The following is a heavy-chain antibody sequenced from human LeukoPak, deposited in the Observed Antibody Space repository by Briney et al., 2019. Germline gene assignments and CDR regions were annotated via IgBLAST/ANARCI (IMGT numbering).Heavy chain of an antibody. V-gene: IGHV1-8*02. D-gene: IGHD3-10*01. CDR2: MNPKSGNT. CDR3: ARGLSSAAVLWFGELIRWFDP. J-gene: IGHJ5*02. CDR1: GYTFTSYD. Sequence: ASVKVSCKASGYTFTSYDINWVRQVTGQGLEWMGWMNPKSGNTGYAQKFQGRVTMTRNTSISTAYMELSSLRSEDTAVYYCARGLSSAAVLWFGELIRWFDPWGQGTLVTVSS.